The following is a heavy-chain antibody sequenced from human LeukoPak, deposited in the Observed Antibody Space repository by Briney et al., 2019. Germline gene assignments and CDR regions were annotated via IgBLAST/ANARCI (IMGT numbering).Heavy chain of an antibody. CDR2: IYYSGST. J-gene: IGHJ6*03. CDR3: ARGEMATTIKFSYYYMDV. Sequence: SETLSLTCTVSGGSISSYYWSWIRQPPGKGLEWIGYIYYSGSTNYNPSLKSRVTISVDTSKNQFSLKLSSVTAADTAVYYCARGEMATTIKFSYYYMDVWGKGTTVTISS. V-gene: IGHV4-59*01. CDR1: GGSISSYY. D-gene: IGHD5-24*01.